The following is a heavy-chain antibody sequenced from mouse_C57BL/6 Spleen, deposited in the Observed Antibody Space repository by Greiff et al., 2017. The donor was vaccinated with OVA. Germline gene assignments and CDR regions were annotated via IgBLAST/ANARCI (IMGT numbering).Heavy chain of an antibody. CDR1: GYTFTSYW. CDR3: ARGRWVEGGYFDY. CDR2: IHPNSGST. J-gene: IGHJ2*01. V-gene: IGHV1-64*01. Sequence: QVQLQQSGAELVKPGASVKLSCKASGYTFTSYWMHWVKQRPGQGLEWIGMIHPNSGSTNYNEKFKSKATLTVDKSSSTAYMQLSSLTSEDSAVYYCARGRWVEGGYFDYWGQGTTLTVSS. D-gene: IGHD1-1*01.